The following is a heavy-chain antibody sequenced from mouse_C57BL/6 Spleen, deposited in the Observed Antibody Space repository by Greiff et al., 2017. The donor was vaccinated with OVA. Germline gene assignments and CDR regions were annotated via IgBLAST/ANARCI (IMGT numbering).Heavy chain of an antibody. CDR1: GYSFTGYW. Sequence: VQLQQSGAELMKPGASVKLSCKATGYSFTGYWIEWVKQRPGHGLEWFGEILPGSGSTNYNEKFKGKATFTADTSSNTAYMQLSSLTTEDSAIYYCGGTGTWAWFAYWGQGTLVTVSA. V-gene: IGHV1-9*01. J-gene: IGHJ3*01. D-gene: IGHD4-1*01. CDR3: GGTGTWAWFAY. CDR2: ILPGSGST.